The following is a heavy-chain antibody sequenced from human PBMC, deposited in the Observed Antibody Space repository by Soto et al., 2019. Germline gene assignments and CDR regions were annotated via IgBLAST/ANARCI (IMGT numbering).Heavy chain of an antibody. CDR1: GGSLSGYY. Sequence: QVQLQQWGAGLLKPSETLSLNCAVTGGSLSGYYWSWIRQPPGKGLEWIGEVKDGGHTNYSPSLRERVTISSDTSNNQFYLRLRSVTAADTGVYYCARGQEGVEATHRDQGSLVTVSS. J-gene: IGHJ4*02. V-gene: IGHV4-34*01. CDR3: ARGQEGVEATH. D-gene: IGHD5-12*01. CDR2: VKDGGHT.